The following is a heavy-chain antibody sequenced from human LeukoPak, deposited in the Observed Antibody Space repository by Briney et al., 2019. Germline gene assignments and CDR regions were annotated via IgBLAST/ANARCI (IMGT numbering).Heavy chain of an antibody. V-gene: IGHV4-4*02. CDR1: VGSISSGNW. CDR3: ATAPILRGEGGEHYKYGMDV. CDR2: IYHNGTP. D-gene: IGHD2-2*02. Sequence: PSETLSLTCAVSVGSISSGNWWSWVRQSPGKGLELIGEIYHNGTPNYSPSLKSRVTISADTFKNHFSLKLTSVTAADTAVYYCATAPILRGEGGEHYKYGMDVWGQGTTVIVSS. J-gene: IGHJ6*02.